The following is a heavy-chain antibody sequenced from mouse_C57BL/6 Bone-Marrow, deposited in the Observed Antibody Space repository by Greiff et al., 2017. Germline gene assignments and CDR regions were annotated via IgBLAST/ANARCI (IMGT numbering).Heavy chain of an antibody. V-gene: IGHV1-82*01. Sequence: VKLMESGPELVKPGASVKISCKASGYAFSSSWMNWVKQRPGKGLEWIGRIYPGDGDTNYNGKFKGKATLTADKSSSTAYMQLSSLTSEDSAVYFCAIFLYYYGSSYGYFDVWGTGTTVTVSS. CDR3: AIFLYYYGSSYGYFDV. CDR1: GYAFSSSW. D-gene: IGHD1-1*01. CDR2: IYPGDGDT. J-gene: IGHJ1*03.